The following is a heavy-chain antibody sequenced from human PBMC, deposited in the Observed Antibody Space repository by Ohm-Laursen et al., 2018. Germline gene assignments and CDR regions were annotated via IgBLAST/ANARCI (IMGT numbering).Heavy chain of an antibody. J-gene: IGHJ2*01. V-gene: IGHV4-31*01. CDR1: GGSISSYY. CDR3: ARVLRRDGYNRYFDL. CDR2: IYYSGST. D-gene: IGHD5-24*01. Sequence: SETLSLTCTVSGGSISSYYWSWIRQHPGKGLEWVGYIYYSGSTYYNPSLKSLVTISVDTSKNQFSLKLSSVTAADTAVYYCARVLRRDGYNRYFDLWGRGTLVTVSS.